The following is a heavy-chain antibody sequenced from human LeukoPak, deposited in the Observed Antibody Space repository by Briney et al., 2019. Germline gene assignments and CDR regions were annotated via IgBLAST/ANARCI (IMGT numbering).Heavy chain of an antibody. V-gene: IGHV3-53*01. CDR2: ISVGGRA. D-gene: IGHD3-22*01. Sequence: GGSLRLSCAASGFSVGTNYMTWVRQAPGKGLEWVSVISVGGRADYADSVKGRFTISRDKSKNTQYLQMNSLRAEGTAVYYCALGRNYYDSTLGYWGQGTLVTVSS. CDR3: ALGRNYYDSTLGY. J-gene: IGHJ4*02. CDR1: GFSVGTNY.